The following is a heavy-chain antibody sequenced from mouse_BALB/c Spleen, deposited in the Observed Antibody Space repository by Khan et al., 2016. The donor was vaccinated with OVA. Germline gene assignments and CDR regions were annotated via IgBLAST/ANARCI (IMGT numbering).Heavy chain of an antibody. Sequence: EVQLQESGPGLVKPSQSLSLTCTVTGYSITSDYAWNWIRQFPGNKLEWMGHISYSGNTKYNPSLKSRISITRDTSKNQFFLQLNSVTTEDTATYYCARIYRGDFDYWGQGTTLTVSS. CDR2: ISYSGNT. CDR1: GYSITSDYA. J-gene: IGHJ2*01. D-gene: IGHD2-14*01. CDR3: ARIYRGDFDY. V-gene: IGHV3-2*02.